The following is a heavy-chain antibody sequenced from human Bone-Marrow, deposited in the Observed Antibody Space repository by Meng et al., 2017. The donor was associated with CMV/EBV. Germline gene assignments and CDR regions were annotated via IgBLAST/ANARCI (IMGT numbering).Heavy chain of an antibody. V-gene: IGHV3-21*01. CDR3: ARDVSPRSSAYFAIYYFYALDV. CDR2: ISSSGTYI. D-gene: IGHD2-21*01. Sequence: GESLKSSCAASGFTFSSYSMNWVRQAPGKGLEWVSSISSSGTYIYYADSVKGRFTISRDNAQNSLYLQMNSLRDEDTAVYYCARDVSPRSSAYFAIYYFYALDVWGQGTTVTVSS. CDR1: GFTFSSYS. J-gene: IGHJ6*02.